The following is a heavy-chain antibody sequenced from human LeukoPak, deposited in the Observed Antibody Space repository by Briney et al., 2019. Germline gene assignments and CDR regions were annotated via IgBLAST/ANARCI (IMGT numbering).Heavy chain of an antibody. V-gene: IGHV3-74*01. CDR1: AFTFSSYW. CDR2: INSDGSST. Sequence: GGSLRLSCAASAFTFSSYWMHWVRHAPGKGLMWVSRINSDGSSTSYADSVKGRFTISRDNAKNTLYLQMNSLRAEDTAVYHCARSYNYGDVFNYWGQGTLVTVSS. D-gene: IGHD4-17*01. CDR3: ARSYNYGDVFNY. J-gene: IGHJ4*02.